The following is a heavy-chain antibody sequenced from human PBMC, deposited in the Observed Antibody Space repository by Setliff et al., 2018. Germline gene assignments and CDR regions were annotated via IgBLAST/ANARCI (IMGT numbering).Heavy chain of an antibody. CDR2: FYHSGSM. D-gene: IGHD3-3*01. CDR3: ASHPRVTIFGVVAFDY. CDR1: GGSISSSY. J-gene: IGHJ4*02. V-gene: IGHV4-59*08. Sequence: PSETLSLTCTVSGGSISSSYWSWIRQPPGKGLEWIGYFYHSGSMNYNPSLKGRVTISVDTSKNQFSLKLNSVTAADTAAYYCASHPRVTIFGVVAFDYWGQGILVTVSS.